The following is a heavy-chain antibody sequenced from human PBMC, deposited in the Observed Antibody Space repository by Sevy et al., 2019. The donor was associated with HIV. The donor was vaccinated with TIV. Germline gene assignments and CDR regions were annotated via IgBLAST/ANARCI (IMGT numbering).Heavy chain of an antibody. D-gene: IGHD2-2*02. CDR3: ASGGDCSSTSCYTGDYYYGMDV. V-gene: IGHV1-69*13. Sequence: ASVKVSCKASGGTFSSYAISWVRQAPGQGLEWMGGIIPIFGTANYAQKFQGRVTITADESTSTAYMELSSLRSEDTAVYYCASGGDCSSTSCYTGDYYYGMDVWGQGTTVTVSS. J-gene: IGHJ6*02. CDR1: GGTFSSYA. CDR2: IIPIFGTA.